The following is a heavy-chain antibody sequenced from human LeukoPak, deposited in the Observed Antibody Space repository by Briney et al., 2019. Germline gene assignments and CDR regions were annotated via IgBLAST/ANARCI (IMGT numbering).Heavy chain of an antibody. J-gene: IGHJ6*02. CDR1: GFTVSSNY. D-gene: IGHD6-13*01. V-gene: IGHV3-53*01. Sequence: GGSLRLSCAASGFTVSSNYMSWVRQAPGKGLEWVSVIYSGGSTYYADSVKGRFTISRDNSKNTLYLQMNSLRVEDTAVYYCARDIHTTAAGEYYYYGMDVWGQGTTVTVSS. CDR2: IYSGGST. CDR3: ARDIHTTAAGEYYYYGMDV.